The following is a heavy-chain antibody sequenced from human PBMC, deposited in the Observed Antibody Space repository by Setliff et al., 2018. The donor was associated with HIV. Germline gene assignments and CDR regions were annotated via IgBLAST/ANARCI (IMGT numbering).Heavy chain of an antibody. D-gene: IGHD7-27*01. J-gene: IGHJ4*02. CDR3: AKDRWGGKPYYFDY. CDR2: ISSSGNFI. CDR1: GFIFNAYT. V-gene: IGHV3-21*01. Sequence: GSLRLSCAASGFIFNAYTMVWVRQAPGKGLEWVSSISSSGNFIYYTDSVKGRFTSSRDNSKNTLYLQMNSLRAEDTAVYYCAKDRWGGKPYYFDYWGQGTLVTVSS.